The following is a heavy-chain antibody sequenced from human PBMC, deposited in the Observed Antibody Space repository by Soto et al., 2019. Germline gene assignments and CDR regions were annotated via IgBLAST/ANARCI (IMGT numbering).Heavy chain of an antibody. CDR1: GFTFSNAW. CDR2: IKSKTDGGTT. D-gene: IGHD3-22*01. CDR3: TTPYYYDSSGYPFDY. J-gene: IGHJ4*02. Sequence: GGSLRLSCAASGFTFSNAWMNWVRQAPGKGLEWVGRIKSKTDGGTTDYAAPVKGRFTIPRDDSKNTLYLQMNSLKTEDTAVYYCTTPYYYDSSGYPFDYWGQGTLVTVSS. V-gene: IGHV3-15*07.